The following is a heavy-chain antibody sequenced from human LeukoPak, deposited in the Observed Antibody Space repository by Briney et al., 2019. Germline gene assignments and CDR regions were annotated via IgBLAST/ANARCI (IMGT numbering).Heavy chain of an antibody. CDR1: GFTLSSYS. Sequence: GGSLRLSCAASGFTLSSYSMNWVRQAPGKGLEWVSAISGSGGSTYYADSVKGRFTISRDNSKNTLYLQMNSLRAEDTAVYYCAKALLWLHGYWGQGTLVTVSS. J-gene: IGHJ4*02. CDR2: ISGSGGST. D-gene: IGHD3-10*01. CDR3: AKALLWLHGY. V-gene: IGHV3-23*01.